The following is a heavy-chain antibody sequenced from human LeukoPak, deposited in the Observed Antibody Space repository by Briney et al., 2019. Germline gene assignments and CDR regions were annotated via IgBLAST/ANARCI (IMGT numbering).Heavy chain of an antibody. V-gene: IGHV4-34*01. CDR3: ARDNWNSADAFDI. CDR1: GGSFSGYY. Sequence: SETLSLTCAVYGGSFSGYYWSWIRQPPGKGLEWIGEINHSGSTNYNPSLKSRVTISVDTSKNQFSLKLSSVTAADTAVYYCARDNWNSADAFDIWGQGTTVTVSS. J-gene: IGHJ3*02. D-gene: IGHD1-7*01. CDR2: INHSGST.